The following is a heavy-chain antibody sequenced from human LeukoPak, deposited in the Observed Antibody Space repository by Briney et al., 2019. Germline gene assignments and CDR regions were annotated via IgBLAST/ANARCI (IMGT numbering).Heavy chain of an antibody. CDR1: GDSVYSNRAA. Sequence: SQTLSLTCAISGDSVYSNRAAWNWIRQSPSRGLEWLGRTYYRSKWYNDYAVSVKSRITINPDTSKNQFSLQLNSVTPEDTAVYYCAREFKLLWFGELLPNFDYWGQGTLVTVSS. CDR3: AREFKLLWFGELLPNFDY. V-gene: IGHV6-1*01. J-gene: IGHJ4*02. CDR2: TYYRSKWYN. D-gene: IGHD3-10*01.